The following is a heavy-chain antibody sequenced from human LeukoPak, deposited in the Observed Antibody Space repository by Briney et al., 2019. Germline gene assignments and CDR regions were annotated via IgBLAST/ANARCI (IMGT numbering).Heavy chain of an antibody. Sequence: GASVKVSCKASGYTFSGYYMHWVRQAPGQGLEWMGWINPNSGGTKSAQKFQGRVTMTRDTSISTAYMELSRLRSEDTAVYYCARDLDGGTVYGDGITYYYGMDVWGQGTTVTVSS. CDR3: ARDLDGGTVYGDGITYYYGMDV. V-gene: IGHV1-2*02. CDR1: GYTFSGYY. CDR2: INPNSGGT. D-gene: IGHD4-17*01. J-gene: IGHJ6*02.